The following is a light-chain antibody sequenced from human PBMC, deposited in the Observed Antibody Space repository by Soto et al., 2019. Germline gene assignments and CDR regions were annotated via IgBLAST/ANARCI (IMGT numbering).Light chain of an antibody. CDR3: QQYGSSSYT. J-gene: IGKJ2*01. V-gene: IGKV3-20*01. CDR2: GAS. Sequence: EIVLTQSPGTLSLSPGERATLSCRASQSVSSSYLAWYQQKPGQAPRLLIHGASSRANGIPDRFSGSGSGTDFTLTISRLEPEDFAVYYCQQYGSSSYTFGQGTKLEIK. CDR1: QSVSSSY.